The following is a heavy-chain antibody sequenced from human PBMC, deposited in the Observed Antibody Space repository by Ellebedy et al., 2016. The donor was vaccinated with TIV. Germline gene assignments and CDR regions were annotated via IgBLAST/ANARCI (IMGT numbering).Heavy chain of an antibody. V-gene: IGHV3-30-3*01. CDR2: ISYDGSNK. Sequence: GESLKISXAASGFTFSSYAMHWVRQAPGKGLEWVAVISYDGSNKYYADSVKGRFTISRDNSKNTLYLQMNSLRAEDTAVYYCARGRGIVVVSYFDYWGQGTLVTVSS. CDR3: ARGRGIVVVSYFDY. J-gene: IGHJ4*02. D-gene: IGHD3-22*01. CDR1: GFTFSSYA.